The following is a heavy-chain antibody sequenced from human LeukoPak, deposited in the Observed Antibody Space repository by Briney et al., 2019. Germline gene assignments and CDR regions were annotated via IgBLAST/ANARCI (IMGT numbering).Heavy chain of an antibody. Sequence: GGSLRLSCAASGFTFSSYWMHWVRQAPGKGLVWVSRINSDGSSTSYADSVRGRFTISRDNAKNTLYLQMNSLRAEDTAVHYCARDTQFDFWSGYYNYWGQGTLVTVSS. CDR1: GFTFSSYW. V-gene: IGHV3-74*01. CDR2: INSDGSST. D-gene: IGHD3-3*01. CDR3: ARDTQFDFWSGYYNY. J-gene: IGHJ4*02.